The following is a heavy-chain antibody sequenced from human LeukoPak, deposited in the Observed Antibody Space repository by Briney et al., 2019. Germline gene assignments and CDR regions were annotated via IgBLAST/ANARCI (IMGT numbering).Heavy chain of an antibody. CDR2: IKSDGSEK. Sequence: QTGGSLRLSCAAAGFTFSSKWMSWVRQAPGKGLEWVANIKSDGSEKYYVDSVKGRFTISRDNAKNSLFLQMNSLRAEDTAVYYCARDGSGQWPIGFWGQGTLVTVSS. CDR1: GFTFSSKW. J-gene: IGHJ4*02. CDR3: ARDGSGQWPIGF. V-gene: IGHV3-7*01. D-gene: IGHD3-10*01.